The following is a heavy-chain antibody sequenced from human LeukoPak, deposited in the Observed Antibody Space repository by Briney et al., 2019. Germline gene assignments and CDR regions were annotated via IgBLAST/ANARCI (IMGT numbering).Heavy chain of an antibody. CDR2: IYHSGST. V-gene: IGHV4-4*02. J-gene: IGHJ6*02. D-gene: IGHD2-2*01. CDR3: ARICSSTSCYVYYGMDV. CDR1: GGSISSSNW. Sequence: SETLSLTCAVSGGSISSSNWWSWVRQPPGKGLEWIGEIYHSGSTNYNPSLKSRVTISVDKSKNQFSLKLSSVTAADTAVYYCARICSSTSCYVYYGMDVWGQGTMVTVSS.